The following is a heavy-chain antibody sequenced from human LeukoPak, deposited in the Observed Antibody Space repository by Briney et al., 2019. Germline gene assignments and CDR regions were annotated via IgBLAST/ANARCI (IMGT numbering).Heavy chain of an antibody. V-gene: IGHV4-34*01. Sequence: SETLSLTCAVYGGSFSGYYWSWIRQPPEKGLEWIGEINHSGSTNYNPSLKSRVTISVDRSKNQFSLKLSSVTAADTAVYYCASNWNYDAFDIWGQGTMVTVSS. CDR2: INHSGST. J-gene: IGHJ3*02. CDR1: GGSFSGYY. D-gene: IGHD1-7*01. CDR3: ASNWNYDAFDI.